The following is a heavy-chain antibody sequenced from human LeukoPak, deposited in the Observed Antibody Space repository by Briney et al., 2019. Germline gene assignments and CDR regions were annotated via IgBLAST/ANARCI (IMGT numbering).Heavy chain of an antibody. J-gene: IGHJ5*02. CDR2: ISWNSGSI. CDR1: GFTFDDYA. D-gene: IGHD3-22*01. V-gene: IGHV3-9*01. CDR3: AKDSSGYYDTGNWFDP. Sequence: PGRSLRLSCAASGFTFDDYAMHWVRQAPGKGLEWVSGISWNSGSIGYADSVKGRFTISRDNAKNSLYLQMNSLRAEDTALYYCAKDSSGYYDTGNWFDPWGQGTLVTVSS.